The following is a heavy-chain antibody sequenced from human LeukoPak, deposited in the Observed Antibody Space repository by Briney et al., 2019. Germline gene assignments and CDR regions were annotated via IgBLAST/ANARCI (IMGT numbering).Heavy chain of an antibody. CDR1: GYTFTNYG. Sequence: ASVKVSCKASGYTFTNYGISWVRQAPGQGLEWMGWISAYNGNTNYAQKLQGRVTMTTDTSTSTAYMELRSLRSDDTAVYYCARGLIYDSSGYYPDYWGQGTLVTVSS. D-gene: IGHD3-22*01. J-gene: IGHJ4*02. V-gene: IGHV1-18*01. CDR3: ARGLIYDSSGYYPDY. CDR2: ISAYNGNT.